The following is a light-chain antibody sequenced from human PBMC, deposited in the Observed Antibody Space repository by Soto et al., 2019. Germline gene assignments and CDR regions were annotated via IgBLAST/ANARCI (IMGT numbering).Light chain of an antibody. Sequence: QSVLTQPPSVSGAPGQRVTISCTGSSSNSGAGFDVHWYRQLPGTAPTLLIYVDDSRPSGVPDRFSGSKSGSSASLAITGLQAEDEADYDCQSYVSRLPAVVFGGGTKVTVL. CDR2: VDD. CDR3: QSYVSRLPAVV. V-gene: IGLV1-40*01. CDR1: SSNSGAGFD. J-gene: IGLJ2*01.